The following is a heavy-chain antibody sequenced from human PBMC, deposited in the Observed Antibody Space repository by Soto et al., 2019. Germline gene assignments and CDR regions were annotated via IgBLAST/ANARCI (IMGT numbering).Heavy chain of an antibody. D-gene: IGHD3-9*01. V-gene: IGHV3-23*01. CDR1: GFTFSSYA. J-gene: IGHJ6*03. CDR2: ISGSGGST. Sequence: EVQLLESGGGLVQPGGSLRLCCAASGFTFSSYAMSWVRQAPGKGLEWVSAISGSGGSTYYADSVKGRFTISRDNSKNTLYLQMNSLRAEDTAVYYCAKDKTGYYPYYYYYIDVSGKGTTVTVSS. CDR3: AKDKTGYYPYYYYYIDV.